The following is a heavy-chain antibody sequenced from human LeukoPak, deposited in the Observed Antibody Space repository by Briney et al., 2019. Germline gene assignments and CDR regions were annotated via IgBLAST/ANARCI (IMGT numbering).Heavy chain of an antibody. D-gene: IGHD6-13*01. Sequence: GGSLRLSCAASGFTFSSYAMTWVRQASGKGLEWVSAIRGSGTGTYYADSVKGRFTISRDNSKNTVYLHMNSLRAEDTAKYYCARHNGAAAGVPYYFDSWGQGPLVPVTS. V-gene: IGHV3-23*01. J-gene: IGHJ4*02. CDR3: ARHNGAAAGVPYYFDS. CDR2: IRGSGTGT. CDR1: GFTFSSYA.